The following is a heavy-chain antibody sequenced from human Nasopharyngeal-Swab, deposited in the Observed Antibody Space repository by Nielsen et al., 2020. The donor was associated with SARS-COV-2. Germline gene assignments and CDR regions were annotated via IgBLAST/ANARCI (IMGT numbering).Heavy chain of an antibody. CDR1: GGSVSSGSYY. V-gene: IGHV4-61*01. D-gene: IGHD3-3*01. J-gene: IGHJ4*02. CDR3: ATIEFWSGTAHY. Sequence: SETLSLTCTVSGGSVSSGSYYWSWIRQPPGKGLEWIGYIYYSGSTNYNPSLKSRVTISVDTSKNQFSLKLSSVTAADTAVYYCATIEFWSGTAHYWGQGTLVTVSS. CDR2: IYYSGST.